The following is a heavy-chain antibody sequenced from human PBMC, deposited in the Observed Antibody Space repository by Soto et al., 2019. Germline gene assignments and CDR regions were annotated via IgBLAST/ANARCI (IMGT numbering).Heavy chain of an antibody. D-gene: IGHD3-3*01. Sequence: EVQLVESGGGMVQPGGSLRLSCAASGFIFSTYSMNWVRQAPGKGLGWVSYISTSTSTIYYADSVKGRFTISRDNAKNSLYLQMNSLRDEDTAVYFCARDGRARSACSSDYYYFSGMDVWGQGTTVTVSS. CDR2: ISTSTSTI. V-gene: IGHV3-48*02. CDR3: ARDGRARSACSSDYYYFSGMDV. CDR1: GFIFSTYS. J-gene: IGHJ6*02.